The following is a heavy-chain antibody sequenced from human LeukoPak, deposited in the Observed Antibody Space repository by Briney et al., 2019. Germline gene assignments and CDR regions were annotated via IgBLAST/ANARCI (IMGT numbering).Heavy chain of an antibody. CDR1: GYTFTSYG. V-gene: IGHV1-18*01. Sequence: AASVKVSCTASGYTFTSYGISWVRQAPGQGLEWMGWISAYNGNTNYAQKLQGRVTMTKDTSTSTAYMELRSLRSDDTAVYYCARDNDILTGYYGWFDPWGQGTLATVSS. CDR3: ARDNDILTGYYGWFDP. J-gene: IGHJ5*02. CDR2: ISAYNGNT. D-gene: IGHD3-9*01.